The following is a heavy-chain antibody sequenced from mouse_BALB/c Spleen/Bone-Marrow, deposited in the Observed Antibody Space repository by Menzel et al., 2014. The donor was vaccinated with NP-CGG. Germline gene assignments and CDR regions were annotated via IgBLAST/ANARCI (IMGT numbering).Heavy chain of an antibody. CDR1: GYTFSNYW. CDR3: TTLARSDLDY. Sequence: EVQLQQSGTVLARPGAAVKMSCKASGYTFSNYWMHWVKPRPGQGLEWIGTIYPGNSDTTYNQKFKGKAKLTAVTSTSTAYMELSSLTNEDSAVYYCTTLARSDLDYWGQGTTLTVSS. D-gene: IGHD3-1*01. J-gene: IGHJ2*01. CDR2: IYPGNSDT. V-gene: IGHV1-5*01.